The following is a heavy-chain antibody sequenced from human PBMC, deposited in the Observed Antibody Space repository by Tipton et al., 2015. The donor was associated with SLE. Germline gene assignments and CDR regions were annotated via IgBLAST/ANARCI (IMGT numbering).Heavy chain of an antibody. CDR3: ASARQYDFWSGPYMDV. CDR1: GGSISSSSYY. Sequence: TLSLTCTVSGGSISSSSYYWGWIRQPPGKGLEWIGTIYYSGSTYYNPSLKSRVTISVDTSKNQSSLKLSSVTAADTAVYYCASARQYDFWSGPYMDVWGKGTMVTVSS. CDR2: IYYSGST. J-gene: IGHJ6*03. D-gene: IGHD3-3*01. V-gene: IGHV4-39*01.